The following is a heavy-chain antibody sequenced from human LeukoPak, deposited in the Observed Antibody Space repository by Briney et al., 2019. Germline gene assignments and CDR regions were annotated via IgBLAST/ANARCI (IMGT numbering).Heavy chain of an antibody. CDR1: GGSISSSY. J-gene: IGHJ4*02. Sequence: PSETQSLTCTVSGGSISSSYCSWIRQPPGKGLEWIGYIYHSESTNYNPSLKGRVTISVDTSKNQFSLKLSSVTAADTAVYYCARQAGGTSGPFDYWGQGTLVTVST. CDR2: IYHSEST. D-gene: IGHD4-23*01. V-gene: IGHV4-59*08. CDR3: ARQAGGTSGPFDY.